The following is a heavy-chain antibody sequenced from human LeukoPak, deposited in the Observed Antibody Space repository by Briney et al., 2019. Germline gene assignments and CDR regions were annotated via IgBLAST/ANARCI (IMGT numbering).Heavy chain of an antibody. CDR2: INPNSGGT. CDR1: GYTFTGYY. CDR3: GCIAAAGTPTVDY. V-gene: IGHV1-2*02. D-gene: IGHD6-13*01. Sequence: GASVKVSCKASGYTFTGYYMHWVRQAPGQGLEWMGWINPNSGGTNYAQKFQGRVTMTRDTSTSTAYMELSRLRSDDTAVYYCGCIAAAGTPTVDYWGQGTLVTVSS. J-gene: IGHJ4*02.